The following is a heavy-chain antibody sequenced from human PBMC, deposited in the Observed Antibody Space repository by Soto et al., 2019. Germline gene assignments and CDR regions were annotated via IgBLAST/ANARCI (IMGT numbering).Heavy chain of an antibody. Sequence: ASVKVSCKASGYTFTSYDINWVRQATGQGLEWMGWMNPNSGNTGYAQKFQGRVTMTRNASISTAYMELSSLRSEDTAVYYCARWVRYYDLWSGYYSYYYYIELWGKGTTVTVSS. D-gene: IGHD3-3*01. CDR1: GYTFTSYD. J-gene: IGHJ6*03. CDR2: MNPNSGNT. CDR3: ARWVRYYDLWSGYYSYYYYIEL. V-gene: IGHV1-8*01.